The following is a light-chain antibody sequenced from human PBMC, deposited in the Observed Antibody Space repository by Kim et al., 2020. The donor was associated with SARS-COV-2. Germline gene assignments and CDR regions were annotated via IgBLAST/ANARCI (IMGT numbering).Light chain of an antibody. V-gene: IGKV4-1*01. CDR1: QSVLYSSNNKNY. CDR3: QQYYSTPLT. CDR2: WAS. J-gene: IGKJ4*01. Sequence: DIVMTQSPDSLGVSLGERATINCKSSQSVLYSSNNKNYLAWYQQKSGQPPKLLIYWASTRESGVPDRFSGSGSGKDFTLTISSLQAEDVAVYYCQQYYSTPLTFGGGTKVDIK.